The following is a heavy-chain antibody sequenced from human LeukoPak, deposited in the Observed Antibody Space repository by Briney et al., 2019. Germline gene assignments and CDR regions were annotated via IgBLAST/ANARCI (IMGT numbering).Heavy chain of an antibody. CDR1: GYTFTSYD. J-gene: IGHJ5*02. CDR2: MNPNSGNT. Sequence: GASVKVSCKASGYTFTSYDTNWVRQATGQGLEWMGWMNPNSGNTGYAQKFQGRVTMTRNTSISTAYMELSSLRSEDTAVYYCARPQMDGDWFDPWGQGTLVTVSS. CDR3: ARPQMDGDWFDP. D-gene: IGHD5-24*01. V-gene: IGHV1-8*01.